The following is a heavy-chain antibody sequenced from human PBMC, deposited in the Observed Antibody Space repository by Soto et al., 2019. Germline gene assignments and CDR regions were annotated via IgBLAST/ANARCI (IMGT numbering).Heavy chain of an antibody. V-gene: IGHV3-23*01. CDR1: GFTLNTYV. J-gene: IGHJ3*02. D-gene: IGHD1-26*01. CDR2: ISASGGST. Sequence: EVQLLESGGGLVERGGSLRLSCAASGFTLNTYVTTWVRQAPGKGLEWVSSISASGGSTYYAGSVKGRFTISRDNSKNTVYLQINSLRSEDTAVYYCAKDRRVSVPGAFDIWGQGTMVTVSS. CDR3: AKDRRVSVPGAFDI.